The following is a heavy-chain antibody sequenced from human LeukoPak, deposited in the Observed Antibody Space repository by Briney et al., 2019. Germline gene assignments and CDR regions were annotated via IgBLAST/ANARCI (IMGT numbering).Heavy chain of an antibody. D-gene: IGHD6-13*01. CDR3: ATRSYSSSWYWFDP. CDR1: GYTLTELS. Sequence: GASVQVSCKVSGYTLTELSMHWVRQAPGKGLEWMGGFDPEDGETIYAQKFQGRVTMTEDTSTDTAYMELSSLRSEDTAVYHCATRSYSSSWYWFDPWGQGTLVTVSS. V-gene: IGHV1-24*01. J-gene: IGHJ5*02. CDR2: FDPEDGET.